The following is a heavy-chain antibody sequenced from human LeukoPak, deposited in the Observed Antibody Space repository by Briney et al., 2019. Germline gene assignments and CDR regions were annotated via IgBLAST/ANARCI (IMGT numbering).Heavy chain of an antibody. CDR2: IKQDGSEK. J-gene: IGHJ6*02. Sequence: GGSLRLSCAASGLTFSNYWMDWVRQAPGKGLEWVANIKQDGSEKNYVDSVKGRFIISRDNSKNTLYLQMNSLRAEDTAVYYCAREFAAATRGYYGMDVWGQGTTVTVSS. V-gene: IGHV3-7*01. D-gene: IGHD2-15*01. CDR3: AREFAAATRGYYGMDV. CDR1: GLTFSNYW.